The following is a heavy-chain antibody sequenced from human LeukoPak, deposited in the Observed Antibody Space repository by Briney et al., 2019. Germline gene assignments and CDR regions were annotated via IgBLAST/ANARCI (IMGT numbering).Heavy chain of an antibody. D-gene: IGHD2-2*01. CDR1: GGSITKNGYY. Sequence: SEALSLTCSVSGGSITKNGYYWGWIRQSPETGLEWIGSMHYSGSTYYNPSLNSRVTISVDTSKNQFSLKLTSVTAADTAVYYCARDGAGYCSSTSCYREDYWGQGTTVTVSS. CDR2: MHYSGST. CDR3: ARDGAGYCSSTSCYREDY. J-gene: IGHJ4*03. V-gene: IGHV4-39*07.